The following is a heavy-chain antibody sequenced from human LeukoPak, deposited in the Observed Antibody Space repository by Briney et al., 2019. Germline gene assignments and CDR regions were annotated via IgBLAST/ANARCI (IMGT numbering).Heavy chain of an antibody. CDR2: ISGYNGNT. CDR3: ARAGPGYCSSTSCLGRGYMDV. V-gene: IGHV1-18*01. D-gene: IGHD2-2*01. J-gene: IGHJ6*03. CDR1: GYNFTSYG. Sequence: ASVKVSCKASGYNFTSYGISWVRQAPGQGLEWMGWISGYNGNTNYAQKLQGRVTMTTDTSTSTAYMELRSLRSDDTAVYYCARAGPGYCSSTSCLGRGYMDVWGKGTTVTISS.